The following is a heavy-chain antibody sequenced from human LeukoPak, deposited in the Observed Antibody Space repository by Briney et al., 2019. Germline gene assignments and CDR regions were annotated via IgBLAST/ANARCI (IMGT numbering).Heavy chain of an antibody. CDR3: AKSIAAAGTNY. CDR1: GFTFSSSA. J-gene: IGHJ4*02. CDR2: ISGSGGST. V-gene: IGHV3-23*01. Sequence: PGGSLRLSCAVYGFTFSSSAMSWVRQAPGKGVEWVSAISGSGGSTHYAGSVKARFTISRDNSKNTLSLQMHSLRAQDTAVYYCAKSIAAAGTNYWGQGTLVTVSS. D-gene: IGHD6-13*01.